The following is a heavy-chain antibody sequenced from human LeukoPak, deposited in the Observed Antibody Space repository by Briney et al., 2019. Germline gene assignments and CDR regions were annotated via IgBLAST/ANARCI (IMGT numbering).Heavy chain of an antibody. J-gene: IGHJ3*02. D-gene: IGHD1-1*01. V-gene: IGHV3-23*01. CDR3: AKSLLTTATGTGRAFDI. CDR1: GFSFRDYP. Sequence: GGSLRLSCEAAGFSFRDYPMGWVRRASGKRLEWVSGISAGADVIFYADPVKGRFTISRDNSKNTLYLQMNSLRAEDSAEYYCAKSLLTTATGTGRAFDIWGQGTMVTVSA. CDR2: ISAGADVI.